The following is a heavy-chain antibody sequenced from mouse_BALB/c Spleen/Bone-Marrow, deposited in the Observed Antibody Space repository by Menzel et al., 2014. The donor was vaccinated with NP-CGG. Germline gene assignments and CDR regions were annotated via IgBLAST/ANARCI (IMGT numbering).Heavy chain of an antibody. J-gene: IGHJ4*01. CDR3: ARWLLNYYAMDY. D-gene: IGHD2-3*01. V-gene: IGHV14-3*02. Sequence: EVQLQQSGAGLVKPGASVKLSCTASGFNIKDTYMHWVKQRPEQGLEWIGRIDPANGNTKYDPKFQGKATITADTSSNTAYLQLSSLTSEDTSVYYCARWLLNYYAMDYWGQGTSVTVSS. CDR1: GFNIKDTY. CDR2: IDPANGNT.